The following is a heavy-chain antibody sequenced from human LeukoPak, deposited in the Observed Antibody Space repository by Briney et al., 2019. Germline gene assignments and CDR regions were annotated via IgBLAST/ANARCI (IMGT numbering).Heavy chain of an antibody. D-gene: IGHD3-22*01. CDR1: GGSFSGYY. V-gene: IGHV4-34*01. CDR3: ASVYDSSGYYPF. Sequence: TSETLSLTCAVYGGSFSGYYWSWIRQPPGKGPEWIGEINHSGSTNYNPSLKSRVTISVDTSKNQFSLKLSSVTAADTAVYYCASVYDSSGYYPFWGQGTLVTVSS. J-gene: IGHJ4*02. CDR2: INHSGST.